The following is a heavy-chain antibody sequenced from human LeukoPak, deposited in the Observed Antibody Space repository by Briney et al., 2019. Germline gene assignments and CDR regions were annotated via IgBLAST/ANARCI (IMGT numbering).Heavy chain of an antibody. CDR1: GFTFSSYA. J-gene: IGHJ4*02. CDR3: AAKGAGTPPY. V-gene: IGHV3-23*01. Sequence: GGSLRLSCAASGFTFSSYAMSWVRQAPGEGLEWVLAISGSGGSTYYADSVKGRFTISRDNSKNTLYLQMNSLRAEDTAVYYCAAKGAGTPPYWGQGTLVTVSS. D-gene: IGHD1-7*01. CDR2: ISGSGGST.